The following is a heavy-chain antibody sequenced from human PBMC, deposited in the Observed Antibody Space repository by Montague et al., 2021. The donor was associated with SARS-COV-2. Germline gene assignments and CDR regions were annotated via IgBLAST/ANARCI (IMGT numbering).Heavy chain of an antibody. V-gene: IGHV4-34*01. D-gene: IGHD5-12*01. CDR1: GGSSSGYY. CDR2: INHSGST. CDR3: ARGPTNNIGMVATRLDY. Sequence: SETLSLTCAVYGGSSSGYYWNWIRQPPGKGLGWIGEINHSGSTNYNPSLKSRVTISVDTSNNQFSLKLTSVTAADTAVYYCARGPTNNIGMVATRLDYWGQGTLVTVSS. J-gene: IGHJ4*02.